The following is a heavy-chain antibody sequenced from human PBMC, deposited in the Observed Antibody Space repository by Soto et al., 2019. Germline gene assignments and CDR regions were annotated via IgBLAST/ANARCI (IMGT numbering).Heavy chain of an antibody. CDR3: ARDLVAVAGTGYYYGMDD. J-gene: IGHJ6*02. CDR2: IIPIFGTA. D-gene: IGHD6-19*01. CDR1: GCTFISYA. Sequence: QVQLGHSGAEVKKPVSSVKVSCKASGCTFISYASSWVRPAPGQGLEWMGEIIPIFGTANYAQKFQGRVTITADESTSTAYMELRSLRSEDTAVYYCARDLVAVAGTGYYYGMDDWGQGTTVTVA. V-gene: IGHV1-69*01.